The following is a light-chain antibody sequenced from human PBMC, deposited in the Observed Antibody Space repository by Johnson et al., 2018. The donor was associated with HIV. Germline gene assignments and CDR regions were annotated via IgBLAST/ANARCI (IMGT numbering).Light chain of an antibody. CDR3: GTWDNSLSTGGV. V-gene: IGLV1-51*02. CDR1: SSNIGNNY. J-gene: IGLJ1*01. Sequence: QSVLTQSPSVSAAPGQKVTISCSGSSSNIGNNYVSWYQQLPGTAPKLLIYESNKRPSGIPDRFSGSKSGPSATLGITGLQTGDEADYYCGTWDNSLSTGGVFGTGTKVTVL. CDR2: ESN.